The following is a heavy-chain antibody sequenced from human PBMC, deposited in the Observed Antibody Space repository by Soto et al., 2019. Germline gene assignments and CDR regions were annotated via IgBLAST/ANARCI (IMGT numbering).Heavy chain of an antibody. Sequence: SETLSLTCTVSGGSISSYYWSWIRQPAGKGLEWIGRIYTSGSTNYNPSLKSRVTMSVDTSKNQFSLKLSSVTAADTAVYYCARDHYCSGGSCYWDYGMDVWGQGTTVTVSS. CDR2: IYTSGST. V-gene: IGHV4-4*07. CDR1: GGSISSYY. CDR3: ARDHYCSGGSCYWDYGMDV. D-gene: IGHD2-15*01. J-gene: IGHJ6*02.